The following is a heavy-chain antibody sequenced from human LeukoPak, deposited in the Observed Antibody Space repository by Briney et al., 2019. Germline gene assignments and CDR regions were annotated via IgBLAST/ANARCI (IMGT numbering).Heavy chain of an antibody. J-gene: IGHJ4*02. CDR2: IYYSGST. V-gene: IGHV4-59*01. CDR3: ARVKLRYFDWLPLPDY. CDR1: GGSISSYY. D-gene: IGHD3-9*01. Sequence: PSETLSLTXTVSGGSISSYYWSWIRQPPGKGLEWIGYIYYSGSTNYNPSLKSRVTISVDTSKNQFSLKLSSVTAADTAVYYCARVKLRYFDWLPLPDYWGQGTLVTVSS.